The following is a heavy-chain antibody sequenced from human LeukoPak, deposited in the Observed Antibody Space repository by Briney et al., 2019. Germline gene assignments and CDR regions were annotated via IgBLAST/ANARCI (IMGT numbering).Heavy chain of an antibody. CDR1: GGSISSGGYY. CDR3: ARADPSSIALEWFDP. V-gene: IGHV4-31*03. J-gene: IGHJ5*02. CDR2: IYYSGST. D-gene: IGHD6-6*01. Sequence: PSETLSLTCTVSGGSISSGGYYWSWIRQHPGKGLEWIGYIYYSGSTYYNPSLKSRVTISVDTSKNQFSLKLSSVTAADTAVYYCARADPSSIALEWFDPWGQGTLVTVSS.